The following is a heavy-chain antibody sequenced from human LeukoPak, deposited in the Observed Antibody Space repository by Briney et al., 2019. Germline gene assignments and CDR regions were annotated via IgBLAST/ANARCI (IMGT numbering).Heavy chain of an antibody. V-gene: IGHV3-23*01. J-gene: IGHJ5*01. Sequence: GGSLRLSCAASGFTFSSYAMSWVRQAPGKGLEWVSAISGSGGSTYYADSVKGRFTISRDNSKDTLYLQMNSLRAEDTAVYYCAKCTTRNSHYPIDSWGQGTLVTVSS. CDR2: ISGSGGST. CDR1: GFTFSSYA. CDR3: AKCTTRNSHYPIDS. D-gene: IGHD4-17*01.